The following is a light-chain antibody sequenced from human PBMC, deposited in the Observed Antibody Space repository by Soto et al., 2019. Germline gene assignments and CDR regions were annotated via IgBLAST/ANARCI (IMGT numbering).Light chain of an antibody. J-gene: IGLJ2*01. Sequence: QSVLTQPPSASGTPGQRVAISCSGGNSNIGTNHVNWYQQLPGTAPKLLIYGNNQRPSGVPDRFSGSRSGTSDSLSISGLQSEDEADYYCVAWDDSLNGPVVFGGGTKLTVL. V-gene: IGLV1-44*01. CDR2: GNN. CDR3: VAWDDSLNGPVV. CDR1: NSNIGTNH.